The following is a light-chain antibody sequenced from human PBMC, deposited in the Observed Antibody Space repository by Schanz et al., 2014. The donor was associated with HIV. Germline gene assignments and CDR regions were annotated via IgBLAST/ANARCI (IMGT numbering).Light chain of an antibody. CDR1: QSVGSSY. V-gene: IGKV3-20*01. CDR2: GAS. Sequence: EIVLTQSPGTLSLSPGERVTLSCRASQSVGSSYLAWYQQKPGQAPRLLIYGASNRATGIPDSFSGSGSGTDFTLPISRLEPEDLAVYYSQQYGSSPLTFGQGTKVEIK. CDR3: QQYGSSPLT. J-gene: IGKJ1*01.